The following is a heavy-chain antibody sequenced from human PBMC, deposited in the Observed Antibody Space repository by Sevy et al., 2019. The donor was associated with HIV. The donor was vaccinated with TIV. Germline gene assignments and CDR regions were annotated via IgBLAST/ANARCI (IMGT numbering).Heavy chain of an antibody. CDR2: ISYDGSKK. Sequence: GGSLRLSCAASGFTFSSYAMHWVRQAPGKGLEWVAVISYDGSKKYHADSVKGRLTISRDNAKNKLYLQMNSLRAEDTAVYYCARDERAAAGTGYFDYWGQGTLVTVSS. V-gene: IGHV3-30-3*01. D-gene: IGHD6-13*01. CDR3: ARDERAAAGTGYFDY. CDR1: GFTFSSYA. J-gene: IGHJ4*02.